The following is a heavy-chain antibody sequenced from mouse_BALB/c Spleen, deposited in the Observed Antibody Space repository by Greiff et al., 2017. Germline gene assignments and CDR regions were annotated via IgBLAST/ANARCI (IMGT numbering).Heavy chain of an antibody. V-gene: IGHV14-4*02. CDR3: ARSDYDVYAMDY. J-gene: IGHJ4*01. CDR1: GFNIKDYY. Sequence: EVQLQQSGAELVRSGASVKLSCTASGFNIKDYYMHWVKQRPEQGLEWIGWIDPENGDTEYAPKFQGKATMTADTSSNTAYLQLSSLTSEDTAVYFCARSDYDVYAMDYWGQGTSVTVSS. CDR2: IDPENGDT. D-gene: IGHD2-4*01.